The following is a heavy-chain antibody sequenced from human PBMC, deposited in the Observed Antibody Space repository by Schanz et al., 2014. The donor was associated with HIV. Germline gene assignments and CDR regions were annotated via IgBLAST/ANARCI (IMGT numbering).Heavy chain of an antibody. CDR2: ISGTIGST. J-gene: IGHJ6*02. CDR1: GFTFSNYA. Sequence: EVQLVESGGGLVQPGGSLRLSCAASGFTFSNYAMTWVRQAPGKGLEWVSLISGTIGSTYYADSVKGRFTISRDNSMNTLYLRMNSLRAEDTAVYYCAKVARWDYYGMDVWGQGTTVTVSS. CDR3: AKVARWDYYGMDV. V-gene: IGHV3-23*04.